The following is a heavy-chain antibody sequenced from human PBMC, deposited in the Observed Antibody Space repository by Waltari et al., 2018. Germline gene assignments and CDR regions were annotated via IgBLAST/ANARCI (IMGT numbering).Heavy chain of an antibody. V-gene: IGHV1-69*08. D-gene: IGHD3-22*01. CDR3: ARDRGDYYDSSGYDYGDY. CDR2: IIPILGRA. Sequence: QVQLVQSGADVKKPGSSVKVSCKASGGTFSSYPISWVRQAPGQGLEWMGRIIPILGRANNAQKFQGRVTITADKSTSTAYMELSSLRSEDTAVYYCARDRGDYYDSSGYDYGDYWGQGTLVTVSS. J-gene: IGHJ4*02. CDR1: GGTFSSYP.